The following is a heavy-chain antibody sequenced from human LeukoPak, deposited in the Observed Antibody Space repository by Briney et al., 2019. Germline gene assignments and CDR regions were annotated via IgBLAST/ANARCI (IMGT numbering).Heavy chain of an antibody. D-gene: IGHD3-3*01. CDR1: GFTFSAYS. CDR2: IDSGSRDT. Sequence: RGSLRLSCAVSGFTFSAYSMTWVRQAPGKGLEWVSSIDSGSRDTYYADSVRGRFTISRDNAKNSLYLQMNSLRAEDTAVYYCARGGTFGVDISDYWGQGTLVTVST. CDR3: ARGGTFGVDISDY. J-gene: IGHJ4*02. V-gene: IGHV3-21*01.